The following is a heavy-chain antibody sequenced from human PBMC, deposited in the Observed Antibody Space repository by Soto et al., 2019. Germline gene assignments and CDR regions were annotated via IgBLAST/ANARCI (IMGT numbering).Heavy chain of an antibody. Sequence: QVQLVQSGAEEKKPGASVKVSCKASGYTFTGYAMHGVRQAPGQRLEWMGWINAGNGNTKYSPKFQGRVTITRDTSASTAYMELSILISEDTAVYYCARAVAVTADFDFCGQGTLVTVSS. V-gene: IGHV1-3*05. CDR1: GYTFTGYA. J-gene: IGHJ4*02. CDR2: INAGNGNT. CDR3: ARAVAVTADFDF. D-gene: IGHD2-21*02.